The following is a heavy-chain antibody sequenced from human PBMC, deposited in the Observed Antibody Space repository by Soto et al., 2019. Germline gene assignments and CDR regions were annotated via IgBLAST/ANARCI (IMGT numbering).Heavy chain of an antibody. Sequence: HPGGSLRLSCAASGFTFSSYWMSWVRQAPGKGLEWVANIKQDGSEKYYVDSVKGRFTISRDNAKNSLYLQMNSLRAEDTAVYYCARDDFHMTTVTLYYFDYWGQGTLVTVSS. D-gene: IGHD4-4*01. J-gene: IGHJ4*02. CDR1: GFTFSSYW. CDR3: ARDDFHMTTVTLYYFDY. V-gene: IGHV3-7*01. CDR2: IKQDGSEK.